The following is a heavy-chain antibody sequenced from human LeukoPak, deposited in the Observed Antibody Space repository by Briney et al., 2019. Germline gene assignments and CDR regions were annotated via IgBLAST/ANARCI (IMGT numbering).Heavy chain of an antibody. J-gene: IGHJ5*02. D-gene: IGHD6-13*01. V-gene: IGHV4-38-2*02. CDR3: ATRSSWYRFGWFDP. Sequence: SETLSLTCTVSGDSISSSYYWGWIRQPPGKGLEWIGEINHSGSTNYNPSLKSRVTISVDTSKNQFSLKLSSVTAADTAVYYCATRSSWYRFGWFDPWGQGTLVTVSS. CDR2: INHSGST. CDR1: GDSISSSYY.